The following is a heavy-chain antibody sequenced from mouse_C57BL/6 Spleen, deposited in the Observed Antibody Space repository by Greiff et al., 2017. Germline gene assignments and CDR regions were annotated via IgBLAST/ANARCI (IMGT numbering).Heavy chain of an antibody. D-gene: IGHD1-1*01. CDR2: IDPANGIT. CDR3: ASDPPYCGSSYGYFDV. Sequence: VQLQQSVAELVRPGASVKLSCTASGFNIKNTYMHWVKQRPEQGLEWIGRIDPANGITKYAPKFQGKATITADTSSNTAYLQLSSLKSEDTAIYSGASDPPYCGSSYGYFDVWGTGTTVTVSS. J-gene: IGHJ1*03. V-gene: IGHV14-3*01. CDR1: GFNIKNTY.